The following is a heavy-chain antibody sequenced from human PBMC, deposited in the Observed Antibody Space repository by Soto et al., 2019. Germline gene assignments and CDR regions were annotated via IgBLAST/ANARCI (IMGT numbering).Heavy chain of an antibody. CDR3: ARDSTMTSAWRGLVV. CDR1: GDSISTPEFF. Sequence: QLQESGPGLVKSSQTLSLTCNVSGDSISTPEFFWAWVRQPPGRGLEWIGYIFHTGSTYQNPPLQSRLTMSIDTSKGQFSLNLSSVTAADTATYYCARDSTMTSAWRGLVVGGQGITVTVSS. V-gene: IGHV4-31*03. J-gene: IGHJ6*02. CDR2: IFHTGST. D-gene: IGHD5-12*01.